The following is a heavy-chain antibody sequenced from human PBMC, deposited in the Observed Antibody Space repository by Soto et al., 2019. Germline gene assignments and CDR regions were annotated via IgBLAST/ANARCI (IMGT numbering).Heavy chain of an antibody. CDR2: ISYDGSNK. D-gene: IGHD6-19*01. V-gene: IGHV3-30-3*01. J-gene: IGHJ6*02. CDR1: GFTFSSYA. Sequence: QVQLVESGGGVVQPGRSLRLSCAASGFTFSSYAMHWVRQAPGKGLEWVAVISYDGSNKYYADSVKGRFTISRDNSKNTLYLQRNSVRAEDTAVYYCARDGFDTQWLVAGYYYGMDVWGQGTTVTVSS. CDR3: ARDGFDTQWLVAGYYYGMDV.